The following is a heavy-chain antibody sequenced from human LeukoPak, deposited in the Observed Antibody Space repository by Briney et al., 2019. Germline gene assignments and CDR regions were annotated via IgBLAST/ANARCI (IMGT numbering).Heavy chain of an antibody. CDR1: GFTFSSYE. J-gene: IGHJ4*02. Sequence: PGGSLRLSCAASGFTFSSYEMNWVRQAPGKGLEWVSYISSSGSTIYSADSVKGRFTSSRDNAKNFLYLQMNSLRAEDTAVYYCARTYYDILTGYNPYFDYWGQGILVTVSS. D-gene: IGHD3-9*01. V-gene: IGHV3-48*03. CDR3: ARTYYDILTGYNPYFDY. CDR2: ISSSGSTI.